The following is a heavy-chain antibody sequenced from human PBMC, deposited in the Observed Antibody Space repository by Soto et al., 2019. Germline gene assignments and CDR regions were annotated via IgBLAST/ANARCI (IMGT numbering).Heavy chain of an antibody. CDR2: IDPSDSYN. D-gene: IGHD2-15*01. Sequence: GESLKISCKGSGYSFTSYWISWVRQMPGKGLEWMGRIDPSDSYNNHSPSFQGHVTMSADKSITTAYLQWSSLKASDTAMYYCARRDNPEALDVWGQGTMVTVSS. CDR1: GYSFTSYW. J-gene: IGHJ3*01. V-gene: IGHV5-10-1*01. CDR3: ARRDNPEALDV.